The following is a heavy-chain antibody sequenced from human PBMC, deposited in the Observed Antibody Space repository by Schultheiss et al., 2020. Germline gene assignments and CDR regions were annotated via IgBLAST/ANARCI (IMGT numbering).Heavy chain of an antibody. CDR1: GFTFSSYS. CDR2: ISSSSSYI. D-gene: IGHD5-18*01. Sequence: GGSLRLSCAASGFTFSSYSMNWVRQAPGKGLEWVSSISSSSSYIYYADSVKGRFTISRDNSRNMLYLQMNNLRAEDTAVYYCARAATAMWSYYYYGMDVWGQGTTVTVSS. J-gene: IGHJ6*02. CDR3: ARAATAMWSYYYYGMDV. V-gene: IGHV3-21*04.